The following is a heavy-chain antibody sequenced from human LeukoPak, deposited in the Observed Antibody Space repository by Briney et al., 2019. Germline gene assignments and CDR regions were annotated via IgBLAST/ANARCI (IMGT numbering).Heavy chain of an antibody. CDR2: IFYSGNT. D-gene: IGHD3-22*01. Sequence: PSETLSLTCNGSGDSIRRYNFFWGWLRQPPGKGLEWIGSIFYSGNTYYNPSLKSRFTISADTSKNQFSRQVTSVTAADTAVYYCARASSGYYWDFDYWGQGTLVTVSS. J-gene: IGHJ4*02. CDR3: ARASSGYYWDFDY. CDR1: GDSIRRYNFF. V-gene: IGHV4-39*01.